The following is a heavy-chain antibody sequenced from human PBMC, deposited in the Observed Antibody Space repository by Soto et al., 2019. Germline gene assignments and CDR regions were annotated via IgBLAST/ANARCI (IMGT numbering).Heavy chain of an antibody. Sequence: QLQLQESGPGLVKPSETLSLTCTVSGGSISSSSYYWGWIRQPPGKGLEWIGSIYYSGSTYYNPSLKSQATISVDTSKNQFSLKLSSVTAADTAVYYCARHTPAISISDHWGQGTLVTVSS. D-gene: IGHD2-15*01. CDR1: GGSISSSSYY. J-gene: IGHJ4*02. CDR3: ARHTPAISISDH. CDR2: IYYSGST. V-gene: IGHV4-39*01.